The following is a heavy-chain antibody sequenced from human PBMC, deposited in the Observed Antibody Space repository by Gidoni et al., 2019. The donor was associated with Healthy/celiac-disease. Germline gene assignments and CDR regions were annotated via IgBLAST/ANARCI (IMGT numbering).Heavy chain of an antibody. Sequence: EVQLVESGGGLVQPGGSLRLSCAASGFTFRSYEMNWVRQAPGKGLEGVSYISSSGSTIYYADSVKGRFTISRDNAKNSLYLQMNSLRAEDTAVYYCARESRYDFWSGSPSFDYWGQGTLVTVSS. CDR2: ISSSGSTI. V-gene: IGHV3-48*03. D-gene: IGHD3-3*01. J-gene: IGHJ4*02. CDR3: ARESRYDFWSGSPSFDY. CDR1: GFTFRSYE.